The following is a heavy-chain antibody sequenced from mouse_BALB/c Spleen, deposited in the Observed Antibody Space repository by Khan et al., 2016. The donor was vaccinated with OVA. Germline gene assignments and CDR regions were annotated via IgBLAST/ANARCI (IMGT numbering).Heavy chain of an antibody. J-gene: IGHJ3*01. Sequence: EVKLVESGGDVVKPGGSLKLSCAASGFTFSTYGMSWVRQTPDKRLEWVATVSTGGHYTYYPDTVKGRFTISRDNAKNNLYLQMSSLKSEDTAIFYCSRLAYYYDSEGFAYWGQGTLVTVSA. D-gene: IGHD1-1*01. CDR1: GFTFSTYG. CDR2: VSTGGHYT. CDR3: SRLAYYYDSEGFAY. V-gene: IGHV5-6*02.